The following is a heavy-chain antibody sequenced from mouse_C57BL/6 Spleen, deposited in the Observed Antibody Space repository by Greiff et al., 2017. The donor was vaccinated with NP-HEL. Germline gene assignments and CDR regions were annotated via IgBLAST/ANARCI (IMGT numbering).Heavy chain of an antibody. Sequence: QVQLQQSGPELVKPGASVKISCKASGYAFSSSWMNWVKQRPGKGLEWIGRIYPGDGDTNYNGKFKGKATLTADKSSSTAYMQLSSLTSEDSAVYFCARDNWDGGFAYWGQGTLVTVSA. V-gene: IGHV1-82*01. CDR1: GYAFSSSW. J-gene: IGHJ3*01. D-gene: IGHD4-1*02. CDR3: ARDNWDGGFAY. CDR2: IYPGDGDT.